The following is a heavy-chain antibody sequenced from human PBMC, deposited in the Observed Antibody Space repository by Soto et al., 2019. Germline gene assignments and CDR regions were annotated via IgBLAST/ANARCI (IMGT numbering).Heavy chain of an antibody. J-gene: IGHJ4*02. CDR1: GGSISSGGYY. CDR2: IYYSGST. Sequence: QVQLQESGPGLVKPSQTLSLTCTVSGGSISSGGYYWSWIRQHPGKGLEWIGYIYYSGSTYYNPSRKSRGHIAVATSKNHFSLKLRAVTAADTAVYYFAGGNRVARAVVVVVAAEGDYFGYWGQGTLVTVSS. CDR3: AGGNRVARAVVVVVAAEGDYFGY. D-gene: IGHD2-15*01. V-gene: IGHV4-31*03.